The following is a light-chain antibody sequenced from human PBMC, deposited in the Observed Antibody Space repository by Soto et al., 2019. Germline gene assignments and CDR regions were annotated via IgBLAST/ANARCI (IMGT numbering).Light chain of an antibody. CDR1: QSVSSY. V-gene: IGKV3-11*01. CDR3: QQLNSYPLT. CDR2: DAS. J-gene: IGKJ4*01. Sequence: EIVLTQSPATLSLSPGERATLSCRASQSVSSYLAWYKQKPGQAPRLLIYDASNRATGIPARVSGSGSGTDFTLTISSLQPEDFATYYGQQLNSYPLTFGGGTKVDIK.